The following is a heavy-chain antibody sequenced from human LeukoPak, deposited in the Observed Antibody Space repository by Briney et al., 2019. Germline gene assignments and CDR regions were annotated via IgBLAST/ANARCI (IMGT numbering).Heavy chain of an antibody. J-gene: IGHJ6*02. CDR2: ISTDGSSR. CDR1: GFTFRSYW. CDR3: ASYLRSIPSGMDV. D-gene: IGHD2/OR15-2a*01. V-gene: IGHV3-74*03. Sequence: GGSLRFSCAASGFTFRSYWMHWLRQAPGERPVWVSRISTDGSSRTYADSVKGRFTISRDNGKNTLYLQMNSLRVEDTAVYYCASYLRSIPSGMDVWGQGTTVTVSS.